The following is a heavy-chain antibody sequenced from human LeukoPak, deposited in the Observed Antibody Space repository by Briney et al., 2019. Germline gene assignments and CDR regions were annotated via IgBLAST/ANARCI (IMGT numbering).Heavy chain of an antibody. CDR2: ISGGGGST. V-gene: IGHV3-23*01. CDR1: GFTSSTYT. D-gene: IGHD1-26*01. J-gene: IGHJ4*02. Sequence: GGSLRLSCAASGFTSSTYTMNWVRQAPGKGLEWVSTISGGGGSTYYADSVKGRFTISRDNSKNTLYLQVNSLRAEDTAVYYCAKGGKWDVTPFDYWGQGTLVTVSS. CDR3: AKGGKWDVTPFDY.